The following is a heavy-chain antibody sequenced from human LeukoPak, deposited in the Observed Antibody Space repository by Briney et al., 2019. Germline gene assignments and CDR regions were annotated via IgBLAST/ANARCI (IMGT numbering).Heavy chain of an antibody. J-gene: IGHJ3*02. CDR2: ISWNSGSI. Sequence: GRSLRLSCAAPGFTFDDYAMHWVRHAPGKGLEWVSGISWNSGSIGYADSVKGRLTISRDNAKNSLYLQMNSMRSEDTALYYYAKDMWGFWSGYSGAFDIWGQGTMVTVSS. CDR1: GFTFDDYA. V-gene: IGHV3-9*01. CDR3: AKDMWGFWSGYSGAFDI. D-gene: IGHD3-3*01.